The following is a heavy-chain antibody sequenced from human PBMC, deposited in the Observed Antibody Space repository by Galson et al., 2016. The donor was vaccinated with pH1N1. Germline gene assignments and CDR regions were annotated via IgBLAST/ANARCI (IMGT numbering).Heavy chain of an antibody. Sequence: SVKVSCKASGGSFRNFVVSWMRQAPGQGLEWMGGLMPIFNTPKYAQKFQDRVTISADESLTTTHMELSGLTYEDTAVYFCARETVAAAWYNPFDPWGQGTLVTVSS. CDR3: ARETVAAAWYNPFDP. CDR2: LMPIFNTP. CDR1: GGSFRNFV. D-gene: IGHD1-1*01. V-gene: IGHV1-69*13. J-gene: IGHJ5*02.